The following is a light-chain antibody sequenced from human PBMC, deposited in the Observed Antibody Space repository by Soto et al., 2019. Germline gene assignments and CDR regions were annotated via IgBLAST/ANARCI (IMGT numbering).Light chain of an antibody. CDR2: SNN. CDR1: SSNIGSNT. J-gene: IGLJ2*01. Sequence: QSVLTQPPSASGTLGQRVTFSCSGISSNIGSNTVNWYQQLPGTAPKLLIYSNNQRPSGVPYRFSGSKSGTSASLAISVLQSEDEADYYCAAWDDSLNVVVFGGGTKLTVL. V-gene: IGLV1-44*01. CDR3: AAWDDSLNVVV.